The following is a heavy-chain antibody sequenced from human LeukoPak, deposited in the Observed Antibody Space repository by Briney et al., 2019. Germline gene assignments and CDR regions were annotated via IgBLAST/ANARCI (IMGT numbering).Heavy chain of an antibody. CDR3: ARSNNDGDYLGVGFDY. CDR1: GYTFSSYA. V-gene: IGHV7-4-1*02. CDR2: INTNTGNP. J-gene: IGHJ4*02. D-gene: IGHD4-17*01. Sequence: GASVKVSCKASGYTFSSYAMNWVRQAPGQGLEWMGWINTNTGNPTYAQGFTVRFVFSLDTSVSTAYLQISSLQAEDTAVYYCARSNNDGDYLGVGFDYWGQGTLVTVSS.